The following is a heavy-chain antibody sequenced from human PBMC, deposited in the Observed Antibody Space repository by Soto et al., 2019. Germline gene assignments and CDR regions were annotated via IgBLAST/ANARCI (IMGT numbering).Heavy chain of an antibody. J-gene: IGHJ4*02. CDR2: VNAGGVNA. D-gene: IGHD6-19*01. CDR3: ASWAGYISDWSGPYDD. CDR1: RYTFTNHP. Sequence: VQHVQSGAEETRPGASVKVSCKTSRYTFTNHPIHWVRQAPGQGLEWMGWVNAGGVNAKYSQSFQGSVPISSDASATPVYMELSGLTSDDTAVYDCASWAGYISDWSGPYDDWGQGTLVTVSS. V-gene: IGHV1-3*05.